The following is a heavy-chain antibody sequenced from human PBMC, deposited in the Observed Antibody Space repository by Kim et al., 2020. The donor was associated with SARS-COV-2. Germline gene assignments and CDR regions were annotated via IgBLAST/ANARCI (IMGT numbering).Heavy chain of an antibody. Sequence: GGSLRLSCAASGFTFSSYAMSWVRQAPGKGLEWVSAISGSGGSTYYADSVKGRFTISRDNSKNPLYLQMNSLRAEDTAVYYCAKDGSIAIFGVAPVAGYYCYGMDVWGQGPTVTVSS. CDR3: AKDGSIAIFGVAPVAGYYCYGMDV. J-gene: IGHJ6*02. CDR1: GFTFSSYA. D-gene: IGHD3-3*01. V-gene: IGHV3-23*01. CDR2: ISGSGGST.